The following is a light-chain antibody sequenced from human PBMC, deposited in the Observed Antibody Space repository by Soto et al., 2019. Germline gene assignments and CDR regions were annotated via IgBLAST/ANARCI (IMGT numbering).Light chain of an antibody. V-gene: IGLV2-14*03. Sequence: QSVLTQPASVSGSPGQSITISCTGTSSDVGGYNYVSWYQHHPGKAPKLLTYDVSNRPSGVSNRFSGSKSDNTAPLTISGLQPEDEADYYCSSYTTSNTRQIVFGTGTKVTVL. CDR1: SSDVGGYNY. CDR2: DVS. J-gene: IGLJ1*01. CDR3: SSYTTSNTRQIV.